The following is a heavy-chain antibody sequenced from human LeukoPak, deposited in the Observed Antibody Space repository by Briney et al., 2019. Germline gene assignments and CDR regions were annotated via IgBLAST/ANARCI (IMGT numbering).Heavy chain of an antibody. CDR3: AREAATYSSSWYFDY. Sequence: VIYSGGSTYYADSVKGRFTISRDNSKNTLYLQMDSLRAEDTAVYYCAREAATYSSSWYFDYWGQGTLVTVSS. D-gene: IGHD6-13*01. V-gene: IGHV3-53*01. CDR2: IYSGGST. J-gene: IGHJ4*02.